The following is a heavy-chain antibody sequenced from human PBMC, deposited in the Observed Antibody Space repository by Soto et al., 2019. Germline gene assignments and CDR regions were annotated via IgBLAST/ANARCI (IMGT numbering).Heavy chain of an antibody. J-gene: IGHJ6*02. Sequence: ASVKVSCKASGYTVTSYYMHWVRQAPGQGLEWMGIINPSGGSTSYAQKFQGRVTMTRDTSTSTVYMELSSLRSEDTAVYYCASNFYSSGGLQYYYYYGMDVWGQGTTGTVSS. V-gene: IGHV1-46*01. CDR2: INPSGGST. D-gene: IGHD6-19*01. CDR3: ASNFYSSGGLQYYYYYGMDV. CDR1: GYTVTSYY.